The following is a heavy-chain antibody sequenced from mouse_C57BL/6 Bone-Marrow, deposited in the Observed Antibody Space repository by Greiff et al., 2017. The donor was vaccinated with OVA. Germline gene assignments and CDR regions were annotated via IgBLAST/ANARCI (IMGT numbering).Heavy chain of an antibody. V-gene: IGHV14-4*01. J-gene: IGHJ2*01. CDR3: TSYYSNYDFDY. CDR1: GFNIKDDY. D-gene: IGHD2-5*01. CDR2: IVPENGDT. Sequence: VQLQQSGAELVRPGASVTLSCTASGFNIKDDYMHWVKQRPEQGLEWIGWIVPENGDTEYASKFQGTATITADTASNTAYLQLSSLTSEDTAVYYCTSYYSNYDFDYWGQGTTLTVSS.